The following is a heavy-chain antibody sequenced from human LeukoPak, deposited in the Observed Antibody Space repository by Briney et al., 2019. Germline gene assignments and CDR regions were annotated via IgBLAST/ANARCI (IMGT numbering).Heavy chain of an antibody. Sequence: TGESLKISCKGSGYSFTSYWIGWVRQMPGKGLEWMGIIYPGDSDTRYSPSFQGQVTISADKSISTAYLQWSSLKASDTAMYYCARLQGGIAARPRFLDYWGQGTLVTVSS. D-gene: IGHD6-6*01. J-gene: IGHJ4*02. V-gene: IGHV5-51*01. CDR3: ARLQGGIAARPRFLDY. CDR1: GYSFTSYW. CDR2: IYPGDSDT.